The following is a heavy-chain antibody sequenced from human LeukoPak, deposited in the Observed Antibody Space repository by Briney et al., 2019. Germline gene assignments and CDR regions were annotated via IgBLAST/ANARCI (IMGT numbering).Heavy chain of an antibody. V-gene: IGHV5-51*01. CDR3: ARVHDSSGYYWYFDL. CDR1: GYRFNTYW. D-gene: IGHD3-22*01. J-gene: IGHJ2*01. CDR2: IYPGDSDP. Sequence: GESLKISCKGSGYRFNTYWIAWVRQMPGKGLEWMGIIYPGDSDPRYRPSFQGQVNISADKSISTAYLQWNSLKASDTAMYYCARVHDSSGYYWYFDLWGRGTPVTVSS.